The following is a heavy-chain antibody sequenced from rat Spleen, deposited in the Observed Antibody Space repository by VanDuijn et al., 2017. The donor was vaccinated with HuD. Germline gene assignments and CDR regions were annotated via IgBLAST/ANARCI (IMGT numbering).Heavy chain of an antibody. V-gene: IGHV5S13*01. CDR2: ISTGGGNT. CDR1: GFTFNYYW. CDR3: ARFRSSIAAIGDY. J-gene: IGHJ2*01. Sequence: EVQLVESGGGLVHPGRSLKLSCVTSGFTFNYYWMTWIRQAPTKGLEWVASISTGGGNTYYRDSVKGRFTISRDNAKNTQYLQMDSLRSEDTATYYCARFRSSIAAIGDYWGQGVMVTVSS. D-gene: IGHD1-2*01.